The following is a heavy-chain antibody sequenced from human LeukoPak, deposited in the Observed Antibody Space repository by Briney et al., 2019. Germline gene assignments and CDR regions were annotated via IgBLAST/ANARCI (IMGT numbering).Heavy chain of an antibody. CDR1: GFNFKFSNYS. V-gene: IGHV3-48*04. D-gene: IGHD6-13*01. CDR3: AGTWYYFDY. CDR2: IGRSGSPI. Sequence: GGSLRLSCAASGFNFKFSNYSMSWVRQAPGKGLEWVSYIGRSGSPIYYADSVQGRFTISRDNARNTLYLQMNSLRAEDTAVYYCAGTWYYFDYWGQGALVTVSS. J-gene: IGHJ4*02.